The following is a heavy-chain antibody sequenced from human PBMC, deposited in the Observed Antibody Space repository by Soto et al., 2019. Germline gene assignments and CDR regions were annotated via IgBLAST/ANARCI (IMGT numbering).Heavy chain of an antibody. V-gene: IGHV3-30*03. CDR2: MSHDGSHK. CDR3: ARLPRSGWDHYYYGMDV. D-gene: IGHD6-19*01. J-gene: IGHJ6*02. CDR1: GFTFSTYG. Sequence: QVQLVESGGGVVQAGGSLGLSWTASGFTFSTYGMHWVRQAPGKGPEWVAVMSHDGSHKAFLDSVKGRFIISRDNSKNTLYLQMNSLRPDDTAVYYCARLPRSGWDHYYYGMDVWGQGTTVIVSS.